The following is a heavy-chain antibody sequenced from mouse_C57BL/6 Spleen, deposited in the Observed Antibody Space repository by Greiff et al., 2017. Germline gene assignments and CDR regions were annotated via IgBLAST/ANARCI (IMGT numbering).Heavy chain of an antibody. CDR3: TEGTTVFDY. D-gene: IGHD1-1*01. CDR1: GFTFSNYW. Sequence: DVMLVEFGGGLVQPGGFMKLSCVASGFTFSNYWMNWVRQSPEKGLEWVAQFRLKSDIYATHYAVSVQGRFTISRDYSKSSVYRQMNNLRAEDTGIYYCTEGTTVFDYGGQGTTLTVSS. J-gene: IGHJ2*01. CDR2: FRLKSDIYAT. V-gene: IGHV6-3*01.